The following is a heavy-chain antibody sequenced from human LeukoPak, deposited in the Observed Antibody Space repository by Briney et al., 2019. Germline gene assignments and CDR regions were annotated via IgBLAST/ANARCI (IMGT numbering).Heavy chain of an antibody. Sequence: SETLSLTCNVSGGSISSSTYYWGWIRQPPGKGLEWIGNIYYSGSAYYNPSLKSRLTISVDTSQGQFSLRLSSVTAADTGLYYCTRGSYDVLTGYSTLGEYWGQGALVTVSS. J-gene: IGHJ4*02. D-gene: IGHD3-9*01. CDR2: IYYSGSA. CDR1: GGSISSSTYY. CDR3: TRGSYDVLTGYSTLGEY. V-gene: IGHV4-39*01.